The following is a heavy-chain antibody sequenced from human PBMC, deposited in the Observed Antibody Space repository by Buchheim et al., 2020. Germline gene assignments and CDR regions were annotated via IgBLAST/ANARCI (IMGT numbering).Heavy chain of an antibody. D-gene: IGHD2-2*02. V-gene: IGHV3-7*03. CDR3: ARLLNKYQLLYTW. CDR1: GFTFSSYW. J-gene: IGHJ4*02. Sequence: EVQLVESGGGLVQPGGSLRLSCAASGFTFSSYWMSWVRQAPGKGLDWVANINQDGSAKYYVDSVKGRFTISRDHAKNSFFLPMNSLRAEDTAVYYCARLLNKYQLLYTWWGQGTL. CDR2: INQDGSAK.